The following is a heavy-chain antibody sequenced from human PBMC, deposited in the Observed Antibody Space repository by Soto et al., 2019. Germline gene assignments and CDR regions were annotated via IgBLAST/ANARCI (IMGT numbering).Heavy chain of an antibody. D-gene: IGHD3-3*01. CDR1: GFTFSDYY. V-gene: IGHV3-11*05. J-gene: IGHJ4*02. CDR3: ATGPRRLSD. Sequence: QVQLVESGGGLVKPGGSLRLSCAASGFTFSDYYMSWIRQAPGKGLESLSYISGSSSDTKYADSVRGRFTISRDNAKNSLYLQMNILRAEDTAVYYCATGPRRLSDWGQGTPVIVSS. CDR2: ISGSSSDT.